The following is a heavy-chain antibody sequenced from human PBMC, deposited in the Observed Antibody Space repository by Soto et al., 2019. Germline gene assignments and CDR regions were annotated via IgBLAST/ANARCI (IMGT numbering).Heavy chain of an antibody. CDR2: IIPIFGSA. J-gene: IGHJ4*02. D-gene: IGHD6-13*01. CDR3: ASDRGGIGTSGPLDY. Sequence: QVQLVQSGAEVKKPGSSVKVSCKASGDTFSSYAITWVRQAPGQGLEWMGGIIPIFGSANYAQRFQGRVMISADESTSTGYMELNSLRSEDTAVYYCASDRGGIGTSGPLDYWGQGTLVTVSS. V-gene: IGHV1-69*01. CDR1: GDTFSSYA.